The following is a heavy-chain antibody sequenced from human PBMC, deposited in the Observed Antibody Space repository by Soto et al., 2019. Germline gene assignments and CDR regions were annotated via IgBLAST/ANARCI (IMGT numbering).Heavy chain of an antibody. Sequence: PGESLKSSCKGSGCSFTSYWISWVRQMPGKGLEWMGRIDPSDSYTNYSPSFQGHVTISADKSISTAYLQWSSLKASDTAMYYCASHNYGSGSRYYYYGMDVWGQGTTVTVSS. J-gene: IGHJ6*02. V-gene: IGHV5-10-1*01. CDR1: GCSFTSYW. D-gene: IGHD3-10*01. CDR2: IDPSDSYT. CDR3: ASHNYGSGSRYYYYGMDV.